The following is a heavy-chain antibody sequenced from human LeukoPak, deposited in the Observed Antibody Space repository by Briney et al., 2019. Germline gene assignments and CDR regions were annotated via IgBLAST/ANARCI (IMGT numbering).Heavy chain of an antibody. D-gene: IGHD3-22*01. CDR2: INPNSGGT. J-gene: IGHJ5*02. Sequence: ASVKVSCKASGYTFTGYYMHWVRQAPGQGLEWMGRINPNSGGTNYAQKFQGRVTMTRDTSISTAYMELSRLRSDDTAVYYCARGGPTYYYDSSGYYYGTWGQETLVTVSS. V-gene: IGHV1-2*06. CDR3: ARGGPTYYYDSSGYYYGT. CDR1: GYTFTGYY.